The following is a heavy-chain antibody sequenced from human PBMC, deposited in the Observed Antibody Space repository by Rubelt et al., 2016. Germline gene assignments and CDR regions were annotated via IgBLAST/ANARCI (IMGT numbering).Heavy chain of an antibody. J-gene: IGHJ4*02. CDR2: IWYDGSNK. CDR3: ARERSSWYYFDY. D-gene: IGHD6-13*01. V-gene: IGHV3-33*01. CDR1: GFTFSSYG. Sequence: QVQLVESGGGVVQPGRSLRLSCAASGFTFSSYGMHWVRQAPGKGLEWVAVIWYDGSNKYYADSVKGRFTISRDNSKNTLYLQMNSLRAEDTAVYYCARERSSWYYFDYWGQGTLVTVSS.